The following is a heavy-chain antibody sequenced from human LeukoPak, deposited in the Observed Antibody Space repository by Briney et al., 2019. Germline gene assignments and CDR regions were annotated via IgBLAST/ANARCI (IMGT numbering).Heavy chain of an antibody. V-gene: IGHV3-48*04. CDR3: ARKHSSGWYDALGY. CDR1: GFTFSSYW. D-gene: IGHD6-19*01. CDR2: ISSSGSTI. J-gene: IGHJ4*02. Sequence: GGSLRLSCAASGFTFSSYWMSWVRQAPGKGLEWVSYISSSGSTIYYADSVKGRFTISRDNAKNSLYLQMNSLRAEDAAVYYCARKHSSGWYDALGYWGQGTLVTVSS.